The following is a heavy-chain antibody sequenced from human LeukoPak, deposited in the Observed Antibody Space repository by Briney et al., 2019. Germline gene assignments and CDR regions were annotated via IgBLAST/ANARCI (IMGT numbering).Heavy chain of an antibody. Sequence: PSETLPLTCTVSGGSISSYYWSWIRQPPGKGLEWIGYIYYSGNTNYNPSLKSRVTISVDTSKNQFSLKLSSVTAADTAVYYCARGDSYDYVWGSDPYNWFDPWGQGTLVTVSS. D-gene: IGHD3-16*02. V-gene: IGHV4-59*01. J-gene: IGHJ5*02. CDR3: ARGDSYDYVWGSDPYNWFDP. CDR1: GGSISSYY. CDR2: IYYSGNT.